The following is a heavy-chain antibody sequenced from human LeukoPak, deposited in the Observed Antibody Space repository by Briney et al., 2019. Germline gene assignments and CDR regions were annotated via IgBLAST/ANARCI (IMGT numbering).Heavy chain of an antibody. CDR1: GFTFSSXX. J-gene: IGHJ4*02. Sequence: PGGSLRLSCAASGFTFSSXXXXXXRQAPGKXXXXXXVISYDGSNKYYADSVXGRFTISRDNAKNTLYLQMNSLRAEDTAVYYCARDPPEWELPHDYRGQGTLVTVSS. CDR3: ARDPPEWELPHDY. CDR2: ISYDGSNK. D-gene: IGHD1-26*01. V-gene: IGHV3-30*03.